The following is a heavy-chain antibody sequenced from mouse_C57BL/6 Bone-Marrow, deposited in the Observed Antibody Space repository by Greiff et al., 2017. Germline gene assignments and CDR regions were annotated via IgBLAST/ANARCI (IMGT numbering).Heavy chain of an antibody. CDR3: TRGSDGYGDWFAY. CDR2: IDPETGGT. J-gene: IGHJ3*01. V-gene: IGHV1-15*01. CDR1: GYTFTDYE. Sequence: QVQLQQSGAELVRPGASVTLSCKASGYTFTDYEMHWVKQTPVHGLEWIGAIDPETGGTAYNQKFKGKAILTADKSSSTAYMELRILTSYDSAVYYCTRGSDGYGDWFAYWGQGTLVTVAA. D-gene: IGHD2-3*01.